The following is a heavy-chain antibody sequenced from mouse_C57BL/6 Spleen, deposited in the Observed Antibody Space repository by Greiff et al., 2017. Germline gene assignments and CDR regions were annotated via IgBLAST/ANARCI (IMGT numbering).Heavy chain of an antibody. Sequence: QVQLQQSGAELVKPGASVKLSCKASGYTFTSYWMHWVKQRPGQGLEWIGMIHPNSGSTNYNEKFKSKATLTVDKSSSTAYMQLSSLTSEDSAVYYCARRDFYYYGSSYEDAMDYWGQGTSVTVSS. D-gene: IGHD1-1*01. J-gene: IGHJ4*01. CDR1: GYTFTSYW. V-gene: IGHV1-64*01. CDR2: IHPNSGST. CDR3: ARRDFYYYGSSYEDAMDY.